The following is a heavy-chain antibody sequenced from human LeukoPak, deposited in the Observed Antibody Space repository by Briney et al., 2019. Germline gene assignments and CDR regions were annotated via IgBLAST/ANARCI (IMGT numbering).Heavy chain of an antibody. J-gene: IGHJ4*02. CDR1: QFTFSSYA. CDR3: AKRQWLGHGGPYDS. Sequence: GGSLRLSCVASQFTFSSYAMSWVRQAPGKGLEWVSTISDRGDDTHRADSVKGRFTISRDNSKNTLYLQMNSLSAEDTALYYCAKRQWLGHGGPYDSWGQGTPVTVSS. CDR2: ISDRGDDT. D-gene: IGHD6-19*01. V-gene: IGHV3-23*01.